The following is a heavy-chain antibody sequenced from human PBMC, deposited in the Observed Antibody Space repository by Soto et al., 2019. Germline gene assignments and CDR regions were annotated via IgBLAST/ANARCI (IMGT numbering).Heavy chain of an antibody. CDR3: ARGGIVAVPAALSSEDDYTNYRFDS. CDR2: IITMFAAT. V-gene: IGHV1-69*01. Sequence: QVQLAQSGAEVRKPGSSVKVSCRASGGSFSDFAFSWVRQAPGQGLEWMGGIITMFAATKYAQRFQGRAMITADASTRTVYLALSSLTSDDAAVYYCARGGIVAVPAALSSEDDYTNYRFDSWGQGTLVSVSS. CDR1: GGSFSDFA. J-gene: IGHJ4*02. D-gene: IGHD2-15*01.